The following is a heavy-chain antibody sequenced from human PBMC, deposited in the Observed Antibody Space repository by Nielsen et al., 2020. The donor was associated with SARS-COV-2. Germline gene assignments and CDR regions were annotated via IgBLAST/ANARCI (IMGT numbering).Heavy chain of an antibody. CDR2: IYYSGST. D-gene: IGHD3-22*01. CDR1: GGSISSSSYY. J-gene: IGHJ3*02. Sequence: SETLSLTCTVSGGSISSSSYYWGWIRQPPGKGLEWIGSIYYSGSTSYNPSLKSRVTISVDTSKNQFSLKLSSVTAADTAVYYCARGVTMIVVVSAFDIWGQGTMVTVSS. V-gene: IGHV4-39*07. CDR3: ARGVTMIVVVSAFDI.